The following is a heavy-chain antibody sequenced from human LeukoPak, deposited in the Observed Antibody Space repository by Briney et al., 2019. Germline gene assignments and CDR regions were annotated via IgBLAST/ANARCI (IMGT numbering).Heavy chain of an antibody. CDR2: IYYSGST. J-gene: IGHJ4*02. CDR1: GYSISSGYY. Sequence: SETLSLTCTVSGYSISSGYYWGWIRQPPGKGLEWIGSIYYSGSTYYNPSLKSRVTISVDTSKNQCSLKLSSVTAADTAVYYCARHPFDYWGQGTLVTVSS. CDR3: ARHPFDY. V-gene: IGHV4-38-2*02.